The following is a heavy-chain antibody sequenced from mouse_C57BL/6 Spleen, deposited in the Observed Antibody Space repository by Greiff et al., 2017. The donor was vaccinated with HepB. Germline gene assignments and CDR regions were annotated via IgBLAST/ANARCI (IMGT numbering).Heavy chain of an antibody. V-gene: IGHV1-55*01. D-gene: IGHD1-1*01. CDR1: GYTFTSYW. CDR3: ARSPHYYGSSYYAMDY. J-gene: IGHJ4*01. Sequence: QVQLQQPGAELVKPGASVKMSCKASGYTFTSYWITWVKQRPGQGLEWIGDIYPGSGSTNYNEKFKSKATLTVDTSSSTAYMQLSSLTSEDSAVYDCARSPHYYGSSYYAMDYWGQGTSVTVSS. CDR2: IYPGSGST.